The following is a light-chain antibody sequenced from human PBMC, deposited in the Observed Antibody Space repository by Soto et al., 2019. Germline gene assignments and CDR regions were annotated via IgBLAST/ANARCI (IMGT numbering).Light chain of an antibody. CDR1: QSVSSSY. CDR3: QQYGSSPWT. Sequence: ETVLTQSPGTLSLSPGERATLSCRASQSVSSSYLAWYEQKPGQAPRLLIYGASSRATGIPDRFSGSGSGTDFTRTISRLEPEDFAVYYCQQYGSSPWTFGQGTNVEIK. J-gene: IGKJ1*01. CDR2: GAS. V-gene: IGKV3-20*01.